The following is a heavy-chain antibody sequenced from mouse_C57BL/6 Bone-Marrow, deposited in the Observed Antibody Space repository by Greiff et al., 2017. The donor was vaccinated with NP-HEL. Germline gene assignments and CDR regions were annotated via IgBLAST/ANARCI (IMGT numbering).Heavy chain of an antibody. Sequence: EVQRVESGGGLVQPGGSMKLSCAASGFTFSDAWMDWVRQSPEKGLEWVAEIRNKANNHATYYAESVKGRFTISRDDSKSSVYLQMNSLRAEDTGIYYCTGGNHWYFDVWGTGTTVTVSS. CDR2: IRNKANNHAT. J-gene: IGHJ1*03. CDR3: TGGNHWYFDV. V-gene: IGHV6-6*01. D-gene: IGHD2-1*01. CDR1: GFTFSDAW.